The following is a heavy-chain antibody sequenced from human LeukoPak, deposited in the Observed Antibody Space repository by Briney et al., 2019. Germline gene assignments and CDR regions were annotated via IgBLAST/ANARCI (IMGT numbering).Heavy chain of an antibody. CDR1: GYTFTSYY. D-gene: IGHD2-2*01. CDR3: ARDHYCSSTSCYEDY. Sequence: GASVKVSXKASGYTFTSYYMHWVRQAPGQGLEWMGIINPIGGSTSYAQKFQGRVTMTRDTSTSTVYMELSSLRSEDTAVYYCARDHYCSSTSCYEDYWGQGTLVTVSS. CDR2: INPIGGST. J-gene: IGHJ4*02. V-gene: IGHV1-46*01.